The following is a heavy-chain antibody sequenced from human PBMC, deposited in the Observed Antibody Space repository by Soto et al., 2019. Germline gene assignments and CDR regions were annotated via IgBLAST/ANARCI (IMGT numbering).Heavy chain of an antibody. V-gene: IGHV3-30-3*01. D-gene: IGHD2-2*02. CDR3: ARDKHCSSTSCYRAVNWFDP. CDR2: ISYGGSNK. Sequence: QTGGSLGLSCAASGFTFSSYAMHWVRQAPGKGLEWVAVISYGGSNKYYADSVKGRFTISRDNSKNTLYLQMNSLRAEDTAVYYCARDKHCSSTSCYRAVNWFDPWGQGTLVTVS. J-gene: IGHJ5*02. CDR1: GFTFSSYA.